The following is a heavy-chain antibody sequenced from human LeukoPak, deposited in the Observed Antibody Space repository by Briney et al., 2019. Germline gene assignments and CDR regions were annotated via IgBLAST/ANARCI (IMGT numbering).Heavy chain of an antibody. J-gene: IGHJ4*02. CDR2: INQDGSEE. D-gene: IGHD5-12*01. Sequence: LAGGSLRLSCAASGFTFSNYWMTWVRQAPGKGLEWVAHINQDGSEEHYMDSGKARFTISRDNAKNSLSLQMNSLRAEDTAVYYCVRDGGVSGYDLPDYWGQGTLVTVSS. V-gene: IGHV3-7*01. CDR3: VRDGGVSGYDLPDY. CDR1: GFTFSNYW.